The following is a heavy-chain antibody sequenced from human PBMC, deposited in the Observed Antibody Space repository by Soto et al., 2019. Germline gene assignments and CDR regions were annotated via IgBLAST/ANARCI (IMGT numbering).Heavy chain of an antibody. Sequence: GGSLRLSCAASGFTYDDYAMHWVRQAPGKGLEWVSGISWNSGSIGYADSVKGRFTISRDNAKNSLYLQMNSLRSEDTALYYCATDMGYDSSPLGYFDYWGQGTLVTVS. CDR1: GFTYDDYA. CDR2: ISWNSGSI. J-gene: IGHJ4*02. CDR3: ATDMGYDSSPLGYFDY. D-gene: IGHD5-12*01. V-gene: IGHV3-9*01.